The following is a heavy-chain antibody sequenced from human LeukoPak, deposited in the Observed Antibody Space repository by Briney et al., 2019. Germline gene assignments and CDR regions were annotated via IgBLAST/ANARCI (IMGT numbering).Heavy chain of an antibody. CDR1: GFTFDDHA. D-gene: IGHD3-3*01. J-gene: IGHJ3*02. Sequence: GRSLRLSCAASGFTFDDHAMHWVRQAPGKGLEWVSGISWNSGSIGYADSVKGRFTISRGNAKNSLYLQMNSLRAEDTALYYCAKGSDFWSGSIWGQGTMVTVSS. CDR2: ISWNSGSI. CDR3: AKGSDFWSGSI. V-gene: IGHV3-9*01.